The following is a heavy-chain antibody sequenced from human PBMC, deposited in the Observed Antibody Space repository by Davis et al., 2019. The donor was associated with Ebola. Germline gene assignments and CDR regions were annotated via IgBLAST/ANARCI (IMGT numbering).Heavy chain of an antibody. J-gene: IGHJ4*02. CDR2: ISSSSSYI. V-gene: IGHV3-21*01. CDR3: ARLGEFDY. D-gene: IGHD6-6*01. CDR1: GFTFSSYS. Sequence: GESLKISCAASGFTFSSYSMNWVRQAPGKGLEWVSSISSSSSYIYYADSVKGRFTISRDNAKNSLYLQMNSLRAEDTAVYYCARLGEFDYWGQGTLVTVSS.